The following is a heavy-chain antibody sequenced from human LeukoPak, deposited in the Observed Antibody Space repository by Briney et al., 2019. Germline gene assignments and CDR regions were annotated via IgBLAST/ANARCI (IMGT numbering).Heavy chain of an antibody. V-gene: IGHV3-64D*06. J-gene: IGHJ4*02. Sequence: GGSLRLSCSASGFTFSSYAMHWVRQAPGKGLEYVSAISSNGGSTYYADSVKGRFIISRDNSKNTLYLQMSSLRPDDTAVYYCVKSSASRVHFDYWGQGTLVTVSS. CDR1: GFTFSSYA. CDR3: VKSSASRVHFDY. D-gene: IGHD6-6*01. CDR2: ISSNGGST.